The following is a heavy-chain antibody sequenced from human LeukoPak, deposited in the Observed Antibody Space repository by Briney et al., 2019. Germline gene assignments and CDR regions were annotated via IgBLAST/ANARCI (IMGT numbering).Heavy chain of an antibody. CDR2: ISGSGGST. Sequence: PGGSLRLSCAASGFTFSSYAMSWVRQAPGKGLEWVPAISGSGGSTYYADSVKGRFTISRDNSKNTLYLQMNSLRAEDTAVYYCAKDLWIQLWFRVDYYGMDVWGQGTTVTVSS. D-gene: IGHD5-18*01. CDR1: GFTFSSYA. V-gene: IGHV3-23*01. J-gene: IGHJ6*02. CDR3: AKDLWIQLWFRVDYYGMDV.